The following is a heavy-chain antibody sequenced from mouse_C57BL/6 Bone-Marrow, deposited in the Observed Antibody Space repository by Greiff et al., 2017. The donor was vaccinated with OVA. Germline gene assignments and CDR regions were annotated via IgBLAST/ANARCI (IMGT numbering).Heavy chain of an antibody. V-gene: IGHV1-42*01. CDR2: INPSTGGT. Sequence: EVQLQQSGPELVKPGASVKISCKASGYSFTGYYMNWVKQSPEKSLEWIGEINPSTGGTTYNQKFKAKATLTVDKSSSTAYMQLKSLTSEDSAVYDCTLYYGSWFAYWGQGTRVTVSA. CDR3: TLYYGSWFAY. D-gene: IGHD1-1*01. J-gene: IGHJ3*01. CDR1: GYSFTGYY.